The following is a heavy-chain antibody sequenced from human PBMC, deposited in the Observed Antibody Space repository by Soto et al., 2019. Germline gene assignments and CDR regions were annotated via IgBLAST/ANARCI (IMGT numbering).Heavy chain of an antibody. CDR2: MNPNSGNT. D-gene: IGHD3-9*01. V-gene: IGHV1-8*01. J-gene: IGHJ6*02. CDR3: ARWEDYDILTGGGSEYGMDV. Sequence: ASVKVSCKGSGYTFTSYDINWVRQATGQGLEWMGWMNPNSGNTGYAQKFQGRVTMTRNTSISTAYMELSSLRSEDTAVYYCARWEDYDILTGGGSEYGMDVWGHGTTGTVSS. CDR1: GYTFTSYD.